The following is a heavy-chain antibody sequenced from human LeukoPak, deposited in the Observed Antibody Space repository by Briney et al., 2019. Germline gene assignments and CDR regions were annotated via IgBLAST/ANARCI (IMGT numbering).Heavy chain of an antibody. J-gene: IGHJ6*03. CDR1: GDSVSSNSAS. V-gene: IGHV6-1*01. Sequence: SQTLSLTCAISGDSVSSNSASWYWIRQSPSRGLEWLGRTYYRSKWYNDYAVSVKSRITINPDTSKNQFSLQLNSVTPEDTAVHYCAGVHSYMGVWGKGTTVTVSS. CDR2: TYYRSKWYN. CDR3: AGVHSYMGV.